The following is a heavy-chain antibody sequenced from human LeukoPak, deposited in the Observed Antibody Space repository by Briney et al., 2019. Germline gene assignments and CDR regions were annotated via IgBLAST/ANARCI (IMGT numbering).Heavy chain of an antibody. J-gene: IGHJ4*02. CDR3: AREQSSSTSRCLDY. CDR1: GGSISSYY. Sequence: PSETLSLTCTVSGGSISSYYWSWIRQPPGKGLEWIGYIYYSGSTNYNPSLKSRVTISVDTSKNQFSLKLSSVTAADTAVYYCAREQSSSTSRCLDYWGQGTLVTVSS. V-gene: IGHV4-59*12. D-gene: IGHD6-6*01. CDR2: IYYSGST.